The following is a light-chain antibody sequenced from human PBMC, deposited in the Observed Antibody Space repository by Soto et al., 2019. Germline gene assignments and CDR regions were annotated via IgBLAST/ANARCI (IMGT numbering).Light chain of an antibody. CDR1: QGISNY. CDR2: VAS. J-gene: IGKJ1*01. CDR3: QKYNSAPWT. Sequence: DIQMTQSPSSLSASVGDRVTITCRASQGISNYLAWYQQQPGKVPKLLIYVASTLQSGVPSRFSGSGSGTDFTLTIISLQPEDVATYYCQKYNSAPWTFGQGTKVEIK. V-gene: IGKV1-27*01.